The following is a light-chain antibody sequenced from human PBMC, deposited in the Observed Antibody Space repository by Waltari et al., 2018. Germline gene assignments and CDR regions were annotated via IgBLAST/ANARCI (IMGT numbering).Light chain of an antibody. Sequence: EIVLTQSPGTMSLSPGDRAILSCRASQTINSNHLAWDQQKPGQAPRLLIHGASSRASGIPDRFFGSGSGTDFTLTISRLEPEDSGVYYCQQYSASTGTFGQGTKVEIK. CDR2: GAS. CDR1: QTINSNH. CDR3: QQYSASTGT. J-gene: IGKJ1*01. V-gene: IGKV3-20*01.